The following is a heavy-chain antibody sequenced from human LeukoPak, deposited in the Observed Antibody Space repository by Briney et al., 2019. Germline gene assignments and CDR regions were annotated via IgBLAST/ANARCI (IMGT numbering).Heavy chain of an antibody. CDR1: GFTFSSYW. D-gene: IGHD5-18*01. V-gene: IGHV3-7*03. CDR2: IKQDGSEK. CDR3: ARLLIYGYASFDI. Sequence: GGSLRLSCAASGFTFSSYWMSWVRQAPGKGLEWVANIKQDGSEKYYVDSVKGRFTISRDNAKNSLYLQMNSLRAEDTAVYYCARLLIYGYASFDIWGQGTMVTVSS. J-gene: IGHJ3*02.